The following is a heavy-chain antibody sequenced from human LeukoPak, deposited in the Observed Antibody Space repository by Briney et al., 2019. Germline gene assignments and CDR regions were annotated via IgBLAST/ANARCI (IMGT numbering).Heavy chain of an antibody. CDR2: IYTSGST. CDR3: ARLYRNWNYVRANYGMDV. J-gene: IGHJ6*02. V-gene: IGHV4-4*07. CDR1: GGSISGYY. Sequence: SETLSLTCTVSGGSISGYYWSWIRQPAGKGLEWIGRIYTSGSTNYNPSLKSRVTMSVDTSKNQFSLKLSSVTAADTAVYYCARLYRNWNYVRANYGMDVWGQGTTVTVSS. D-gene: IGHD1-7*01.